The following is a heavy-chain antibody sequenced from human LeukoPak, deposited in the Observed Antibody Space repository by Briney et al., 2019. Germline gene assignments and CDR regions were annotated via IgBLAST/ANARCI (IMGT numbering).Heavy chain of an antibody. CDR1: GYTFIGYY. CDR3: ARRLVAAGDYYFGY. CDR2: IHPDNGGT. D-gene: IGHD6-13*01. V-gene: IGHV1-2*02. J-gene: IGHJ4*02. Sequence: GASVKVSCKTSGYTFIGYYIHWVRQAPGQGLEWMGWIHPDNGGTNYAQKFQGRVTMTRDTSISTAYMELSSLTSDDTDVFYCARRLVAAGDYYFGYWGQGTLVTVSS.